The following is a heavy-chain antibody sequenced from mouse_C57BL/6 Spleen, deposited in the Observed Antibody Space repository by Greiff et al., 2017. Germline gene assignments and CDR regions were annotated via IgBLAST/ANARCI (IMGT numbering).Heavy chain of an antibody. CDR3: ASAGDYAWFAY. J-gene: IGHJ3*01. Sequence: QVQLQQSGAELAKPGASVKLSCKASGYTFTSYWMHWVKQRPGQGLEWIGYINPSSGYTKYNQKFKDKATLTADKSSSTAYLQLSGLTYEDSAVYFCASAGDYAWFAYWGQGTLVTVSA. CDR1: GYTFTSYW. D-gene: IGHD2-4*01. V-gene: IGHV1-7*01. CDR2: INPSSGYT.